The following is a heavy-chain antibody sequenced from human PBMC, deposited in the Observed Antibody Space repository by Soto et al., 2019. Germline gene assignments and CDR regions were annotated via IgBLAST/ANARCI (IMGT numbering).Heavy chain of an antibody. CDR2: IFYSGST. CDR3: ASMIGDPVLSFDS. Sequence: QVQLQESGPGLVKPSETLSLTCTVSGGSIRSYDWTSIRQPPGKGLEWIGFIFYSGSTSYNPSLKGRVTISIDPSEYQFSLKLNSVTAADTAVYYCASMIGDPVLSFDSWGQGTLVAVSS. D-gene: IGHD3-10*02. J-gene: IGHJ5*01. CDR1: GGSIRSYD. V-gene: IGHV4-59*01.